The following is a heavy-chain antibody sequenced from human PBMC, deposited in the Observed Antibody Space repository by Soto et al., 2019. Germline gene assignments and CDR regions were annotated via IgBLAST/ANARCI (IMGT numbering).Heavy chain of an antibody. CDR1: GYSFTSYW. Sequence: GESLEISCKGSGYSFTSYWVSWVRQMPGKGLEWMGRIDPSDSYTNYSPSFQGHVTISADKSSSTAYLQWSSLKASDTAMYYCARRDIAARRAYYYGMDVWGQGTTVTVSS. D-gene: IGHD6-6*01. J-gene: IGHJ6*02. CDR3: ARRDIAARRAYYYGMDV. CDR2: IDPSDSYT. V-gene: IGHV5-10-1*01.